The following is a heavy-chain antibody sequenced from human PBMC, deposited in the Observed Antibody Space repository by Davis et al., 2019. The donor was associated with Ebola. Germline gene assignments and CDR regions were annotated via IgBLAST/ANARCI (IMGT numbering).Heavy chain of an antibody. CDR1: GGSFSGYY. CDR3: ARYGEGYGDLYFDY. CDR2: IYYSGST. Sequence: SETLSLTCAVSGGSFSGYYWSWIRQHPGKGLEWIGYIYYSGSTYYNPSLKSRVTISVDTSKNQFSLKLSSVTAADTAVYYCARYGEGYGDLYFDYWGQGTLVTVSS. D-gene: IGHD4-17*01. J-gene: IGHJ4*02. V-gene: IGHV4-31*11.